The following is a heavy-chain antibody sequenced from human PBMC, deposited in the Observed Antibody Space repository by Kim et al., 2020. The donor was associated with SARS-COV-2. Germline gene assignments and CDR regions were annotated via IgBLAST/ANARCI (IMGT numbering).Heavy chain of an antibody. Sequence: ASVKVSCKASGYTFSNYGISWVGLAPGQGLEWMGWISGSNGATKYAQKFQGRVTMTTDTSADTAYMELRSLRSDDTALYYCARAHYSTNSPFFYWGQGTLVTVSS. CDR3: ARAHYSTNSPFFY. V-gene: IGHV1-18*01. J-gene: IGHJ4*02. D-gene: IGHD2-8*01. CDR2: ISGSNGAT. CDR1: GYTFSNYG.